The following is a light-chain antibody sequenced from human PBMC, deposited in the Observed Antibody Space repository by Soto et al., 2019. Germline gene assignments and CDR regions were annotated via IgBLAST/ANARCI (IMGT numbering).Light chain of an antibody. Sequence: DIHVTQSPSSVSASVGDRVTITCRASQDIRRLLAWYQQKPGKAPKLLIYDASSLESGVPQRFSGSGSGTEFTLTISSLQTDDFSTYYCQQYHSYWTFGQGTKVDIK. CDR2: DAS. V-gene: IGKV1-5*01. CDR3: QQYHSYWT. J-gene: IGKJ1*01. CDR1: QDIRRL.